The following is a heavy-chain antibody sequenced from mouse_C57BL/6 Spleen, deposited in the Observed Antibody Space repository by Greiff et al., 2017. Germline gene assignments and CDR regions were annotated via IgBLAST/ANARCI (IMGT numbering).Heavy chain of an antibody. J-gene: IGHJ3*01. D-gene: IGHD2-4*01. CDR3: AVYDYDEGFAY. V-gene: IGHV1-76*01. CDR1: GYTFTDYY. Sequence: QVQLQQSGAELVRPGASVKLSCKASGYTFTDYYINWVKQRPGQGLEWIARIYPGSGNTYYNEKFKGKDTLTAEKSSSTAYMQLSSLTSEDSAVYFCAVYDYDEGFAYWGQGTLVTVSA. CDR2: IYPGSGNT.